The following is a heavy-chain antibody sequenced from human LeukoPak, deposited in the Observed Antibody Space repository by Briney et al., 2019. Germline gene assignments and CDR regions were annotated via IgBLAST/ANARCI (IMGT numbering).Heavy chain of an antibody. Sequence: GGSLRLSRAAPGFTVSSNYMSWVRQAPGKGLEWVSAIRGSGGSTYYADSVKGRFTISRDNSKNTVYLQMNSLRAEDTAVYFCAKGLLEAGGAEEYWGQGTLVTVSS. D-gene: IGHD3-3*01. V-gene: IGHV3-23*01. CDR3: AKGLLEAGGAEEY. J-gene: IGHJ4*02. CDR2: IRGSGGST. CDR1: GFTVSSNY.